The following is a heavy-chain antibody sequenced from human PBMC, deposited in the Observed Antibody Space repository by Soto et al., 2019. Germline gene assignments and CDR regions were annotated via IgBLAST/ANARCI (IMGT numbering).Heavy chain of an antibody. CDR3: AKERSSGWSFDY. D-gene: IGHD6-19*01. CDR2: ISGSGDST. Sequence: GGSLRVSCAAAGFNFSASAMNWVRQATGKGLEWVSGISGSGDSTYYADSVKGRFTVSRDNSKNTLYLQMNSLRAEDTAVFYCAKERSSGWSFDYWGQGTLVTVSS. CDR1: GFNFSASA. J-gene: IGHJ4*02. V-gene: IGHV3-23*01.